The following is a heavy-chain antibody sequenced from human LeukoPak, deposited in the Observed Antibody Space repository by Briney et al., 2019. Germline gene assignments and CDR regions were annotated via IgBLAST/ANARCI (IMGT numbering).Heavy chain of an antibody. Sequence: SGPTLVNPTQTLTLTCTFSGFSLSASGVGVGWIRQPPGKALEWLAVIYWNDEKRCSPSLKTRLTITKDTSKNQVVLTMTSMDPVDTATYYCARRQRYDTTGSYSMPDYWGQGTLVTVSS. J-gene: IGHJ4*02. CDR3: ARRQRYDTTGSYSMPDY. CDR1: GFSLSASGVG. V-gene: IGHV2-5*01. CDR2: IYWNDEK. D-gene: IGHD3-22*01.